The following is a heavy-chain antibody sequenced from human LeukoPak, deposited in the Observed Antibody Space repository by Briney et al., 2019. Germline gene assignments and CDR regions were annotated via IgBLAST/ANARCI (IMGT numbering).Heavy chain of an antibody. CDR3: ARELVSLGTGYFDL. CDR1: GFTFRTYG. J-gene: IGHJ2*01. Sequence: GGSLILSCEASGFTFRTYGMTWVRQAPGKGLEWVSGITGSSTWTYYADSVRGRFTISRDNSKNTLHLQMNNLTADDTAIYYCARELVSLGTGYFDLWGRGTLVTVFS. CDR2: ITGSSTWT. V-gene: IGHV3-23*01. D-gene: IGHD7-27*01.